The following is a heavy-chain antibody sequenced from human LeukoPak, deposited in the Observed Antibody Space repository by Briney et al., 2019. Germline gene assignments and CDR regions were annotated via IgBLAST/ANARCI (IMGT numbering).Heavy chain of an antibody. V-gene: IGHV4-39*01. D-gene: IGHD4-23*01. CDR1: GFTFSSYW. CDR3: ARLPTVATPVRAFDI. CDR2: IYYSGST. Sequence: GSLRLSCAASGFTFSSYWMSWVRQAPGKGLEWIGSIYYSGSTYYNPSLKSRVTISVDTSKNQFSLKLSSVTAADTAVYYCARLPTVATPVRAFDIWGQGTMVTVSS. J-gene: IGHJ3*02.